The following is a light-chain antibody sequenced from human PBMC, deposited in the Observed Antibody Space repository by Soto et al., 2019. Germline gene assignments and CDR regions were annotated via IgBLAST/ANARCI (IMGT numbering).Light chain of an antibody. CDR1: SGHSDYG. CDR2: LTRDGSH. CDR3: QTGETVVV. Sequence: QSVLTQSPSASASLGASVKLTCTLSSGHSDYGIAWHQQQPDKGPRYLMKLTRDGSHNKGDGIPDRFSGSSSGAERDLTISSLQSDDEADSYCQTGETVVVFGGGTKVTVL. V-gene: IGLV4-69*01. J-gene: IGLJ2*01.